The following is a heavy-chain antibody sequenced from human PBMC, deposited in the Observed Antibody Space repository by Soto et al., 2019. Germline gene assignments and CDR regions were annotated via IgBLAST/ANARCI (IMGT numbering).Heavy chain of an antibody. D-gene: IGHD3-22*01. CDR3: AKEQYYYDSSGYSSPVPGAFDI. Sequence: GGSLRLSCAASGFTFSSYGMHWVRQAPGKGLEWVAVISYDGSNKYYADSVKGRFTISRDNSKNTLYLQMNSLRAEDTAVYYCAKEQYYYDSSGYSSPVPGAFDIWGQGTRVTVSS. CDR1: GFTFSSYG. CDR2: ISYDGSNK. V-gene: IGHV3-30*18. J-gene: IGHJ3*02.